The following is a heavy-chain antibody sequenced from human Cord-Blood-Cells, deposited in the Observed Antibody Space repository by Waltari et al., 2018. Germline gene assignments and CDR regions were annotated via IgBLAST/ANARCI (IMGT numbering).Heavy chain of an antibody. CDR2: IYSSGST. CDR3: ARLSSYPVVPAANGFDP. V-gene: IGHV4-39*01. J-gene: IGHJ5*02. D-gene: IGHD2-2*01. CDR1: GGSISSSSYY. Sequence: QLQLQESGPGLVKPSGTLSLTCTVSGGSISSSSYYWGWIRQPPGKGLEWIGSIYSSGSTYYNPSLKSRVTISVDTSKNQFSLKLSSVTAADTAVYYCARLSSYPVVPAANGFDPWGQGTLVTVSS.